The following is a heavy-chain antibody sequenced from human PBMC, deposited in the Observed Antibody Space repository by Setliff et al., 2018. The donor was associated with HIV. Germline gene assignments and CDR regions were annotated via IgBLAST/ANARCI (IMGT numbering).Heavy chain of an antibody. J-gene: IGHJ6*02. CDR1: GFIFSSYE. V-gene: IGHV3-53*01. D-gene: IGHD3-10*01. Sequence: PGGSLRLSCAASGFIFSSYEMNWVRQAPGKGLEWVSVIYSGGSTSYADSVKGRFTISRDNSKNTLYLQMNSLRAEDTALYYCARDYGSGSRLGYGMDVWGQGTTVTVSS. CDR3: ARDYGSGSRLGYGMDV. CDR2: IYSGGST.